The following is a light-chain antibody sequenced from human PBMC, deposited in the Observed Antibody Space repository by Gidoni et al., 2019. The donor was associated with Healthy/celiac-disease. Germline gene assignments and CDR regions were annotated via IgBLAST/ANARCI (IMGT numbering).Light chain of an antibody. CDR3: SSYTSSSVV. J-gene: IGLJ2*01. CDR1: SSDVGGYNY. V-gene: IGLV2-14*01. CDR2: DVS. Sequence: QSALTQPASVSGSPGQSITISCTGTSSDVGGYNYVSWYQQHPGKATKLMIYDVSNRPSGVSNRFSGSKSGKTASLTISGLQAEDEADYYCSSYTSSSVVFGGGTKRTVL.